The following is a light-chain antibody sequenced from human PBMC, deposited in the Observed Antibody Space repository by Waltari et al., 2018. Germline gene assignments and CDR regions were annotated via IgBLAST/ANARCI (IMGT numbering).Light chain of an antibody. V-gene: IGLV2-8*01. CDR3: SSFAGFNNVI. CDR1: SSDVGGYNF. Sequence: QSALTQPASVSGSPGQSLTISCTGTSSDVGGYNFLSWYQQHHGKAPKPIIFEVNKRPSGVPDRFSGSKSGNTASLTVSGLQPEDEAEYFCSSFAGFNNVIFGVGTKVTVL. CDR2: EVN. J-gene: IGLJ2*01.